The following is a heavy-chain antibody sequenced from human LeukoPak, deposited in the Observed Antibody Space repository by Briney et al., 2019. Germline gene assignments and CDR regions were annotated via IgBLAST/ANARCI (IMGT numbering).Heavy chain of an antibody. J-gene: IGHJ4*02. CDR1: GASISSFY. CDR3: ARRPPRGWYIDY. CDR2: IYNTGSA. D-gene: IGHD6-19*01. Sequence: SETLSLTCKVSGASISSFYWGWIRQPAGKGLEWIGRIYNTGSANYNPSLQSRVTMSLDTSKNQLSLKVKSVTAADTAVYYCARRPPRGWYIDYWGQGTLVTVSS. V-gene: IGHV4-4*07.